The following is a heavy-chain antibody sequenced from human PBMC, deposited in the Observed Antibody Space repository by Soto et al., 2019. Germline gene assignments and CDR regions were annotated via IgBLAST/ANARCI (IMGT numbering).Heavy chain of an antibody. V-gene: IGHV1-18*04. J-gene: IGHJ6*02. CDR2: ISAYNGNT. CDR3: ARSLTTSGGNSVVDYYYYGMDV. Sequence: VASVKVSCKASGYTFTSYGISWVRQAPGQGLEWMGWISAYNGNTNYAQKLQGRVTMTTDTSTSTAYMELRSLRSDDTAVYYCARSLTTSGGNSVVDYYYYGMDVWGQGTTVTVSS. CDR1: GYTFTSYG. D-gene: IGHD2-21*02.